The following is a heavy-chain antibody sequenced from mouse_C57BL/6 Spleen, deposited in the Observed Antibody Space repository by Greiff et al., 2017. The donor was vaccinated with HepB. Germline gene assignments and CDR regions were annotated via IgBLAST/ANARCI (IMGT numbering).Heavy chain of an antibody. CDR1: GFSFNTYA. CDR3: VRHDWEGPFAY. V-gene: IGHV10-1*01. CDR2: IRSKSNNYAT. J-gene: IGHJ3*01. Sequence: EVQGVESGGGLVQPKGSLKLSCAASGFSFNTYAMNWVRQAPGKGLEWVARIRSKSNNYATYYADSVKDRFTISRDDSESMLYLQMNNLKTEDTAMYYCVRHDWEGPFAYWGQGTLVTVSA. D-gene: IGHD4-1*01.